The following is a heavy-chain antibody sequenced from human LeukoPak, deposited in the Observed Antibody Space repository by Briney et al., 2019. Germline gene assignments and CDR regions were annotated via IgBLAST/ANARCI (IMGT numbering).Heavy chain of an antibody. CDR2: INHSGST. CDR3: ARAKLGFWSLAPIDY. Sequence: SETLSLTCAVYGGSFSGYYWSWIRQPPGKGLEWIGEINHSGSTNYNPSLKSRATISVDTSKNQFSLKLSSVTAADTAVYYCARAKLGFWSLAPIDYWGQGTLVTVSS. D-gene: IGHD3-3*01. J-gene: IGHJ4*02. CDR1: GGSFSGYY. V-gene: IGHV4-34*01.